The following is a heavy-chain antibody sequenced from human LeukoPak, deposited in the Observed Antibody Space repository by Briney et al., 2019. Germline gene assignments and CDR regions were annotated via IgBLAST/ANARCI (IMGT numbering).Heavy chain of an antibody. D-gene: IGHD3-10*02. V-gene: IGHV4-59*08. Sequence: SETLSLTCTVSSGSISSYYWSWIRQPPGKGLEWIGYSDDSGSTNYNPSLKTRVTISVDTSKNQFSLKLSSVTAADTAVYYCARHAPNSLSGGFDPWGQGTLVTVSS. CDR2: SDDSGST. CDR1: SGSISSYY. CDR3: ARHAPNSLSGGFDP. J-gene: IGHJ5*02.